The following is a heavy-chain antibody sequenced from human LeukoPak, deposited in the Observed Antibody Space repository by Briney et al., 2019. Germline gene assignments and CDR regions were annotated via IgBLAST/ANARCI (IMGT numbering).Heavy chain of an antibody. D-gene: IGHD2-15*01. J-gene: IGHJ4*02. CDR1: GGSISSYY. V-gene: IGHV4-59*08. CDR3: AAQVVVAATPSYYFDY. CDR2: IYYSGST. Sequence: SETLSLTCTVSGGSISSYYWSWIRQPPGKGLEWIGYIYYSGSTNYNPSLKSRVTISVDMSKNQFSLKLSSVTAADTAVYYCAAQVVVAATPSYYFDYWGQGTLVTVSS.